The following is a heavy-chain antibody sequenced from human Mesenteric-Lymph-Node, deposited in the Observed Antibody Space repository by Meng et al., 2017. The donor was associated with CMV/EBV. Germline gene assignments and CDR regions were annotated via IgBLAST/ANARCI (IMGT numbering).Heavy chain of an antibody. V-gene: IGHV3-48*03. J-gene: IGHJ3*02. CDR2: IDGSANDI. CDR1: GFTFNNYE. D-gene: IGHD3-3*01. Sequence: GGSLRLSCAASGFTFNNYEMIWVRQAPGGGLEWISYIDGSANDIHYADSVKGRFTVSRDNAQNSLYLQMNSLRAEDTALYYCTRDPFFGAYDIWGQGTMVTVSS. CDR3: TRDPFFGAYDI.